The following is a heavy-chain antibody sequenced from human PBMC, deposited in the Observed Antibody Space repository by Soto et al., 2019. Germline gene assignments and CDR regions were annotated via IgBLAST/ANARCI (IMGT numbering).Heavy chain of an antibody. CDR1: GYTFTSYA. V-gene: IGHV1-3*05. D-gene: IGHD4-17*01. J-gene: IGHJ4*02. CDR3: ARDPDYGDYGTSPADDY. CDR2: INAGNGNT. Sequence: QVQLVQSGAEEKKPGASVKVSCKASGYTFTSYAMHWVRQAPGQRLEWMGWINAGNGNTKYSQKFQGRVTITRDTSXSXXYMELSRLRSEDTAVYYCARDPDYGDYGTSPADDYWGQGTLVTVSS.